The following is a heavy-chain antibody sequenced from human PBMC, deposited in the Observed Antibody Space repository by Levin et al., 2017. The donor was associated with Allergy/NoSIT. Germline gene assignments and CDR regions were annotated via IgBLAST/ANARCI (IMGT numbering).Heavy chain of an antibody. Sequence: GGSLRLSCAASGFTFSSYAMSWVRQAPGKGLEWVSAISGSGGSTYYADSVKGRFTISRDNSKNTLYLQMNSLRAEDTAVYYCAKLLGYYDSDRWGPEACWGQGTLVTVSS. J-gene: IGHJ4*02. V-gene: IGHV3-23*01. CDR3: AKLLGYYDSDRWGPEAC. CDR2: ISGSGGST. D-gene: IGHD3-22*01. CDR1: GFTFSSYA.